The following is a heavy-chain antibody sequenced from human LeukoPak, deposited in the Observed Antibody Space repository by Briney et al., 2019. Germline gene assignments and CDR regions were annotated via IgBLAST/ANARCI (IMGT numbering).Heavy chain of an antibody. D-gene: IGHD1-26*01. CDR1: GYTFTSYG. J-gene: IGHJ4*02. CDR3: ARDYVGATTVNFDY. Sequence: ASAKVSCKASGYTFTSYGISWVRQAPGQGPERMGWISAYNGNTNYAQKLQGRVTMTTDTSTSTAYMELRSLRSDDTAVYYCARDYVGATTVNFDYWGQGTLVTVSS. V-gene: IGHV1-18*01. CDR2: ISAYNGNT.